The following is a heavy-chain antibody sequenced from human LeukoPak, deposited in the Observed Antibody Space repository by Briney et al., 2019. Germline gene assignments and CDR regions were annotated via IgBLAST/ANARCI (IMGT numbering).Heavy chain of an antibody. CDR1: GFSFANDW. D-gene: IGHD3-10*01. CDR2: IYPGDSDT. Sequence: GESLKISCKGSGFSFANDWIGWVRQTPGKGLEYMALIYPGDSDTRYNPSFQGQVTISADKSISTAYLQWSSLKASDTAMYYCVRLASGRALIYFDFWGQGTLVTVSS. J-gene: IGHJ4*02. CDR3: VRLASGRALIYFDF. V-gene: IGHV5-51*01.